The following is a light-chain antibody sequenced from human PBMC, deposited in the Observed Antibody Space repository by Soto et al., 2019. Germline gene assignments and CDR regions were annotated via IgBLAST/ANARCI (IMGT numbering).Light chain of an antibody. V-gene: IGLV1-51*01. Sequence: QSVLTQPPSVSAAPGQRVTISCSGSSSNIVSNYVSWYQHLPGAAPKLLIYDNNKRPSGIPDRFSGSKSGTSATLVITGLQPGDEADYYCGAWDSSLSAAEFGGVTKLTVL. CDR2: DNN. J-gene: IGLJ2*01. CDR1: SSNIVSNY. CDR3: GAWDSSLSAAE.